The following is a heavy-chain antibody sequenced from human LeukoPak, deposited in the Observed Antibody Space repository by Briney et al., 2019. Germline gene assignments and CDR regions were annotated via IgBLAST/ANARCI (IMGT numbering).Heavy chain of an antibody. CDR3: ARDRGYYDLWSGDPVGYFDY. J-gene: IGHJ4*02. D-gene: IGHD3-3*01. Sequence: ASVKVSCKASGYTFTSYYMHWVRQAPGQGLEWMGINNPSGGSTNYAQKLQGRVTMTTDTSTSTAYMELRSLRSDDTAVYYCARDRGYYDLWSGDPVGYFDYWGQGTLVTVSS. CDR1: GYTFTSYY. CDR2: NNPSGGST. V-gene: IGHV1-46*01.